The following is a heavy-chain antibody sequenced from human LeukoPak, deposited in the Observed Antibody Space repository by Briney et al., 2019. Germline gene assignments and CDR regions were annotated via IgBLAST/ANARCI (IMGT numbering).Heavy chain of an antibody. J-gene: IGHJ4*02. V-gene: IGHV4-59*01. D-gene: IGHD3-10*01. CDR2: IYYSGST. CDR1: GGSISSYY. Sequence: PSETLSLTCTVSGGSISSYYWSWIRQPPGKGLEWIGYIYYSGSTNYNLSLKSRVTISVDTSKNQFSLKLSSVTAADTAVYYCARAELDYYGSGSPPFDYWGQGTLVTVSS. CDR3: ARAELDYYGSGSPPFDY.